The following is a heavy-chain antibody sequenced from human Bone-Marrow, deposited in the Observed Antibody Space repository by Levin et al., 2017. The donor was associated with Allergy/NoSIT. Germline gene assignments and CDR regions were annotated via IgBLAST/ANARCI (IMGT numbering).Heavy chain of an antibody. CDR1: GFIFSSQW. V-gene: IGHV3-7*01. CDR3: ARDVDCGGNHCPGALGY. CDR2: IKQDGSVK. J-gene: IGHJ4*02. Sequence: GGSLRLSCAASGFIFSSQWMTWVRQAPGKGLEWVANIKQDGSVKYYVDSVKGRFTVSRDNAKSSLFLQMNSLRAEDTAVYFCARDVDCGGNHCPGALGYWGQGTLVTVSS. D-gene: IGHD2-21*01.